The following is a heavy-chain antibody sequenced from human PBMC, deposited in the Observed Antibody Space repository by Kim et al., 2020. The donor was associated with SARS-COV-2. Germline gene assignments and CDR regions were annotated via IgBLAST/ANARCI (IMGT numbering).Heavy chain of an antibody. CDR1: GYTFTSYY. J-gene: IGHJ4*02. Sequence: ASVKVSCKASGYTFTSYYMHWVRQAPGQGLEWMGIINPSGGSTSYAQKFQGRVTMTRDTSTSTVYMELSSLRSEDTAVYYCARGGSGSYSTLYYFDYWGQGTLVTVSS. CDR2: INPSGGST. V-gene: IGHV1-46*01. CDR3: ARGGSGSYSTLYYFDY. D-gene: IGHD1-26*01.